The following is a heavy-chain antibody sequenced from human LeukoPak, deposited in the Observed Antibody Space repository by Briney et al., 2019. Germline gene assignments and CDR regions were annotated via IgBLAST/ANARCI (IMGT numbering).Heavy chain of an antibody. V-gene: IGHV3-9*01. CDR2: ISWNSGSI. CDR1: GFTFDDYA. CDR3: ARARGYLRSLGAYYYMDV. Sequence: SLRLSCAASGFTFDDYAMHWVRQAPGKGLEWVSGISWNSGSIGYADSVKGRFTISRDNAKNSLYLQMNSLRAEDTAVYYCARARGYLRSLGAYYYMDVWGKGTTVTVSS. J-gene: IGHJ6*03. D-gene: IGHD3-10*01.